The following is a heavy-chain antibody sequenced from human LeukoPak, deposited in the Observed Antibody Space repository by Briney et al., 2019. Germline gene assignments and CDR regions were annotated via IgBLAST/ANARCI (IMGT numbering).Heavy chain of an antibody. Sequence: GGSLRLSCAASGFTFTTYAMHWIRQAPGKRLEWVAVVLSDGNKKYYADSVKGRFTISRDNSRNTLFLQMNSLRAEDTAVYYCARTSLHYFGSGSYSLDTFDIWGQGTMVTVSS. CDR1: GFTFTTYA. CDR3: ARTSLHYFGSGSYSLDTFDI. CDR2: VLSDGNKK. J-gene: IGHJ3*02. V-gene: IGHV3-30-3*01. D-gene: IGHD3-10*01.